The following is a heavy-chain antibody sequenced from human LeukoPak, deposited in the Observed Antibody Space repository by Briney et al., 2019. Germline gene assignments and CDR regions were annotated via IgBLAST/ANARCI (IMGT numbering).Heavy chain of an antibody. CDR1: GLTFSTYS. D-gene: IGHD4-17*01. CDR3: VRDFSTVTTAYLHH. V-gene: IGHV3-48*04. J-gene: IGHJ1*01. CDR2: ISSDSGAR. Sequence: GGSLRLSCGASGLTFSTYSMNWVRQAPGKGLEWVSYISSDSGARYYADSVKGRFTIFRDDAKNSLFLQMDSLRVEDTAMYYCVRDFSTVTTAYLHHWGQGTLLTVSS.